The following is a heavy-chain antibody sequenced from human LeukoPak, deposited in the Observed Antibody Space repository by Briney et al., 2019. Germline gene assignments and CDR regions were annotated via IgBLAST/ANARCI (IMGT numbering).Heavy chain of an antibody. Sequence: WVRQPPGKGLEWIGTIYYSGSTYYNPSLKSRVTISVDTSKNQFSLKLSSVTATDTAVYYCASAPGSYSWFDPWGQGTLVTVSS. D-gene: IGHD3-10*01. CDR2: IYYSGST. J-gene: IGHJ5*02. CDR3: ASAPGSYSWFDP. V-gene: IGHV4-39*01.